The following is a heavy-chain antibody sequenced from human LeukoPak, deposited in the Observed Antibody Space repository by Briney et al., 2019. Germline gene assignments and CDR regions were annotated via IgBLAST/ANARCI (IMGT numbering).Heavy chain of an antibody. V-gene: IGHV3-7*01. D-gene: IGHD4-23*01. Sequence: GGSLRLSCAASGFTFSSYWMSWVRQAPGKGLEWVANIKQDGSEKYYVDSVKGRFTISRDNAKNSLYLQMNSLRTEDTAVYYCARARNVVNVHWGFFDYWGQGALVTVSS. CDR1: GFTFSSYW. CDR2: IKQDGSEK. J-gene: IGHJ4*02. CDR3: ARARNVVNVHWGFFDY.